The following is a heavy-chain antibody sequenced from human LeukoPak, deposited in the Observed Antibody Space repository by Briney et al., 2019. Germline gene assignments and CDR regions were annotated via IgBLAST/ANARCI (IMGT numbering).Heavy chain of an antibody. CDR3: ARDRRGAYGDYATSY. CDR1: GYTFTGYY. D-gene: IGHD4-17*01. V-gene: IGHV1-2*02. J-gene: IGHJ4*02. Sequence: ASVKVSCKASGYTFTGYYMHWVRQAPGQGLEWMGWINPNSGATNYAQKFQGRVTMTRDTSISTAYMELSRLRSDDTAVYYCARDRRGAYGDYATSYWGQGTLVTVSS. CDR2: INPNSGAT.